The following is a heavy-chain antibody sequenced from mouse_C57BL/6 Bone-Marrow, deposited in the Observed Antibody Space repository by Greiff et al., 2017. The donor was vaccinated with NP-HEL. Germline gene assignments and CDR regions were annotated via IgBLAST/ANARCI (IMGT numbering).Heavy chain of an antibody. J-gene: IGHJ3*01. CDR2: IYPGDGDT. CDR1: GYAFSSSW. D-gene: IGHD2-4*01. V-gene: IGHV1-82*01. CDR3: AREIYYDYDEKGTWFAY. Sequence: QVTLKVSGPELVKPGASVKISCKASGYAFSSSWMNWVKQRPGKGLEWIGRIYPGDGDTNYNGKFKGKATLTADKSSSTAYMQLSSLTSEDSAVYFCAREIYYDYDEKGTWFAYWGQGTLVTVSA.